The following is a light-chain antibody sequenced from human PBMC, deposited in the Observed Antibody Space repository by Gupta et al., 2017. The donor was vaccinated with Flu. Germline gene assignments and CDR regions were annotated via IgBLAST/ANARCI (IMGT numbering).Light chain of an antibody. V-gene: IGKV2-28*01. Sequence: PVTPGEPASISCRSSQSLLHSNGYNYLDWYLQKPGQSPQLLVYLGSNRASGVPDRFSGSGSGTDFTLKISRVEAEDVGVYYCMQSLQTRTFGQGTKVEIK. CDR1: QSLLHSNGYNY. CDR2: LGS. CDR3: MQSLQTRT. J-gene: IGKJ1*01.